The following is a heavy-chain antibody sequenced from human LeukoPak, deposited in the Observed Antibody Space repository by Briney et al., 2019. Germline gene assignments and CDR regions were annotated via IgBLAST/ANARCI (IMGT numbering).Heavy chain of an antibody. D-gene: IGHD6-13*01. V-gene: IGHV3-33*01. CDR1: GFTFTSYG. CDR3: ASDGYTVAFDI. CDR2: IWYDGSNK. Sequence: GRSLRLACAASGFTFTSYGMHWVRQAPGKGLERVAVIWYDGSNKYYADSVKGRFTISRDTSKNTLILQMDSLRAEDTAVYYCASDGYTVAFDIWGQGTMVTVSS. J-gene: IGHJ3*02.